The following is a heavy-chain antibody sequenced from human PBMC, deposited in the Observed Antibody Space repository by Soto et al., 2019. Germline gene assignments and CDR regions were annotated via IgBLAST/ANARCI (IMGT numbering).Heavy chain of an antibody. CDR1: GYTFSSFG. D-gene: IGHD2-15*01. J-gene: IGHJ5*02. Sequence: GASVKVSCKASGYTFSSFGVSWVRQSPGQGPEWMGWISGYNGKTKYAQKVQGRVTMTTDTSTNTAYMELRSLRSDDAAVYYCARGIATGQLDPWGQGTLVTVSS. V-gene: IGHV1-18*04. CDR3: ARGIATGQLDP. CDR2: ISGYNGKT.